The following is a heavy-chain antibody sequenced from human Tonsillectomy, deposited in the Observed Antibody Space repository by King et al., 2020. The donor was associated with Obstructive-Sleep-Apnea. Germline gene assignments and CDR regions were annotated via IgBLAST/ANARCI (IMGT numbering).Heavy chain of an antibody. D-gene: IGHD5-12*01. V-gene: IGHV4-59*08. J-gene: IGHJ4*02. CDR1: GGSISDYY. Sequence: VQLQESGPGLVKPSETLSVTCTVSGGSISDYYWSWIRQPPGKGLEWIGYMYYSGNTNFNPSLKSRVTISADTSKIQFSLRLSSVTAADTAVYYCARHRGGEDYGGYGDYFDYWGQGTLVIVSS. CDR2: MYYSGNT. CDR3: ARHRGGEDYGGYGDYFDY.